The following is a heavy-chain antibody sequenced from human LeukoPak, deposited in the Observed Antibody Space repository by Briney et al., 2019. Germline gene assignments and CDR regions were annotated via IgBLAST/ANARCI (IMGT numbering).Heavy chain of an antibody. CDR3: AKGNWGSAFDI. CDR2: ITWNSGST. Sequence: PGGSLRLSCAASGFTFNDYTMHWVRQAPGKGLEWVSGITWNSGSTDYADSVDGRFTISRDNAQNSLYLQMNSLRPEDTAFYYCAKGNWGSAFDIWGQGTLVTVSS. D-gene: IGHD7-27*01. V-gene: IGHV3-9*01. J-gene: IGHJ3*02. CDR1: GFTFNDYT.